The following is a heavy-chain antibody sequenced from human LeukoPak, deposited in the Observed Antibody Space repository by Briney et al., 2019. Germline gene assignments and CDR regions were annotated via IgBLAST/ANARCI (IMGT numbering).Heavy chain of an antibody. D-gene: IGHD5-12*01. CDR1: GYTFNSHG. CDR3: AKDRYGDYEAPFHYYMDA. CDR2: INPNSGVT. V-gene: IGHV1-2*02. Sequence: ASVKVSCKASGYTFNSHGITWVRQAPGQGLEWMGWINPNSGVTNYAQKLQGRVTITRDTSIDTAYMQLSRLRSDDTAVYYCAKDRYGDYEAPFHYYMDAWGRGTTVTVSS. J-gene: IGHJ6*03.